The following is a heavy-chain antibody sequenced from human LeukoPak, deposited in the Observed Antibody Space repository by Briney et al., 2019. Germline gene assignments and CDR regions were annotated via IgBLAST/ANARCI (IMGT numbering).Heavy chain of an antibody. CDR3: ARTRLGSGYYYYGMDV. J-gene: IGHJ6*02. CDR2: IYYSGST. D-gene: IGHD3-10*01. V-gene: IGHV4-39*07. Sequence: SETLSLTCTVSGGSISSSSYYWGWIRQPPGKGLEWIGSIYYSGSTYYNPSLKSRVTISVDTSKNQFSLKLSSVTAADTAVYYCARTRLGSGYYYYGMDVWGQGTTVTVSS. CDR1: GGSISSSSYY.